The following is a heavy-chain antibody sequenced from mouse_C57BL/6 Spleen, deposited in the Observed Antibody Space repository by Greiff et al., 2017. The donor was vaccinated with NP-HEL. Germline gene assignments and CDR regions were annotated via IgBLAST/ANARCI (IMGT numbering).Heavy chain of an antibody. CDR1: GYAFSSSW. Sequence: QVQLQQSGPELVKPGASVKISCKASGYAFSSSWMNWVKQRPGKGLEWIGRIYPGDGDTNYNGKFKGKATLTADKSSSTAYMQLSSLTSEDSAVYFCAREDYDYPFDYWGQGTTLTVSS. CDR3: AREDYDYPFDY. J-gene: IGHJ2*01. D-gene: IGHD2-4*01. CDR2: IYPGDGDT. V-gene: IGHV1-82*01.